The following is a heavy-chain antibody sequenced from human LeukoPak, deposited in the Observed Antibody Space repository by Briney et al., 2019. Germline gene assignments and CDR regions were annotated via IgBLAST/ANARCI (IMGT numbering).Heavy chain of an antibody. CDR1: GFTFSSYW. CDR2: INSDGSST. J-gene: IGHJ4*02. Sequence: HTGGSLRLSCAASGFTFSSYWMHWARQAPGKGLVWVSRINSDGSSTSYADSVKGRFTISRDNAKNTLYLQMNSLRAEDTAVYYCASQPSESGWYVGGSEASDYWGQGTLVTVSS. D-gene: IGHD6-19*01. V-gene: IGHV3-74*01. CDR3: ASQPSESGWYVGGSEASDY.